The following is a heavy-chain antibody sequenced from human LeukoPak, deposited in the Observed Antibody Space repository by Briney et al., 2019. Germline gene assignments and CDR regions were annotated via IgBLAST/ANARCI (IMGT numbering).Heavy chain of an antibody. CDR1: GFTFSSYG. V-gene: IGHV3-30*02. Sequence: GGSLRLSCAASGFTFSSYGMNWVRQAPGKGLEWVAFIRYDGSNKYYVDSVKGRCTISRDNSKNTLYLQMNSLRAEDTAVYYCAKDYYGSGSYNCWGQGTLVTVSS. D-gene: IGHD3-10*01. CDR2: IRYDGSNK. J-gene: IGHJ4*02. CDR3: AKDYYGSGSYNC.